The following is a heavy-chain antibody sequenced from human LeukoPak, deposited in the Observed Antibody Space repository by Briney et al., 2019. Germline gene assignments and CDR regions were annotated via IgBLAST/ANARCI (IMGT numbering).Heavy chain of an antibody. V-gene: IGHV1-18*01. D-gene: IGHD2-2*01. Sequence: ASVKDSCKASGYTFTSYGISWVRQAPGQGVEWMGWISDYNDNTNYAQKLQGRVMMNTYTFMSMDYMELRSLQTDDTAVYYCARGYCSSTSCYSRWFDPWGQGTLVTVSS. CDR1: GYTFTSYG. J-gene: IGHJ5*02. CDR3: ARGYCSSTSCYSRWFDP. CDR2: ISDYNDNT.